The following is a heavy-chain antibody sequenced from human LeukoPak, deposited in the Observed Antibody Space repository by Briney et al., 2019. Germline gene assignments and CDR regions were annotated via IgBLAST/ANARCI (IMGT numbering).Heavy chain of an antibody. CDR2: IIPIFGAA. CDR3: ARVSIAALSPFDY. Sequence: SVKVSCKASGGTFSSYAISWVRQAPGQGLEWMGGIIPIFGAANYAQKFQGRVTITADESTSTAYMELSSLRSEDTAVYYCARVSIAALSPFDYWGQGTLVTVSS. V-gene: IGHV1-69*01. D-gene: IGHD6-6*01. J-gene: IGHJ4*02. CDR1: GGTFSSYA.